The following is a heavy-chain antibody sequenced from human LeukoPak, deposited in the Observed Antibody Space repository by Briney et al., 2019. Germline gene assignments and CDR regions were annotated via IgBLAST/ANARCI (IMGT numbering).Heavy chain of an antibody. D-gene: IGHD3-16*01. CDR3: AKVYYDYFDY. CDR2: ISGSGGST. J-gene: IGHJ4*02. CDR1: GFAFRSYA. Sequence: GGSLRLSCAASGFAFRSYAMSWVRQAPGKGLQWVSAISGSGGSTYYADSVKGRFTISRDNSKNTVYLQMNSLRAEDTAMYYCAKVYYDYFDYWGQGTLVTVSP. V-gene: IGHV3-23*01.